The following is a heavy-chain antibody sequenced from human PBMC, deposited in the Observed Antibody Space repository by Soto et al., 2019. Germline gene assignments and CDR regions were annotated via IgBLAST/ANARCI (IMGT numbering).Heavy chain of an antibody. CDR2: ISSTTNYI. Sequence: GGSLRLSCSASGFTFTRYSMNWVRQAPGKGLEWVSSISSTTNYIYYGDSMKGRFTISRDNAKNSLYLEMNSLRAEDTAVYYCARESEDLTSNFDYWGQGTLVTVSS. J-gene: IGHJ4*02. V-gene: IGHV3-21*06. CDR1: GFTFTRYS. CDR3: ARESEDLTSNFDY.